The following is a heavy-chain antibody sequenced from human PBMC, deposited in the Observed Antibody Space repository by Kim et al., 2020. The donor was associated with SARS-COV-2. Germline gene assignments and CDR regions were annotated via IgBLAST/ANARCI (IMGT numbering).Heavy chain of an antibody. J-gene: IGHJ3*02. D-gene: IGHD6-13*01. CDR1: GFTFSSYG. V-gene: IGHV3-33*05. CDR3: ARTTPYSSSWYVHNAFD. Sequence: GGSLRLSCAASGFTFSSYGMHWVRQAPGKGLEWVAVISYDGSNKYYADSVKGRFTISRDNSKNTLYLQMNSLRAEDTAVYYCARTTPYSSSWYVHNAFD. CDR2: ISYDGSNK.